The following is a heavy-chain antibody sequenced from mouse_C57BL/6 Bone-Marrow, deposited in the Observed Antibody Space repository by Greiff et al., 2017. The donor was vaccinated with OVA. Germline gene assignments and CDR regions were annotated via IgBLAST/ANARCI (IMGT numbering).Heavy chain of an antibody. D-gene: IGHD1-1*01. CDR3: ARPLDYDGSSYWYFDV. CDR1: GYTFTDYY. J-gene: IGHJ1*03. V-gene: IGHV1-26*01. Sequence: EVQLQQSGPELVKPGASVKISCKASGYTFTDYYMNWVKQSHGKSLEWIGDINPNNGGTSYNQKFKGKATLTVDKSSSTAYMELRSLTSEDSAVYYCARPLDYDGSSYWYFDVGGTGTTVTVSA. CDR2: INPNNGGT.